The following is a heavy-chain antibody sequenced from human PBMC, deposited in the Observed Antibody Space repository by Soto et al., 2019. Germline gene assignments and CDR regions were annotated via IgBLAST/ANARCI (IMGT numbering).Heavy chain of an antibody. J-gene: IGHJ4*02. CDR2: IYYSGST. D-gene: IGHD1-7*01. CDR3: ARERNYGLDY. Sequence: IRQPPGKGLEWIGYIYYSGSTNYNPSLKSRVTMTTDTSTSTAYMELRSLRSDDTAVYYCARERNYGLDYWGQGTLVTVSS. V-gene: IGHV4-59*01.